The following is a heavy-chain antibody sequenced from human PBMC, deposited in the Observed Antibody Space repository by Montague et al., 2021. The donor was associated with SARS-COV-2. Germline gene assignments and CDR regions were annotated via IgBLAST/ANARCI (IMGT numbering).Heavy chain of an antibody. CDR2: VYYSGTA. CDR3: ARERLDCSGTSCYTNGLDV. D-gene: IGHD2-15*01. Sequence: SETLSLTCTVSGGSVRSGLYYWTWIRQPPGKGLEWIGYVYYSGTANLNPSLKSRLTLTVDTSKNQFSLKLSSVTAADTAIYYCARERLDCSGTSCYTNGLDVWGQGTMVTVSS. V-gene: IGHV4-61*01. J-gene: IGHJ6*02. CDR1: GGSVRSGLYY.